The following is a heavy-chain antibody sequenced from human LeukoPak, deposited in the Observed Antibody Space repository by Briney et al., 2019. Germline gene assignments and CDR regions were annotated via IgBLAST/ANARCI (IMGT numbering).Heavy chain of an antibody. J-gene: IGHJ6*03. CDR2: IIPILGIA. V-gene: IGHV1-69*02. CDR1: GGTFSSYT. CDR3: ASLGYCSSTSCLARDYYYYDMDV. Sequence: ASVKVSCKASGGTFSSYTISWVRQAPGQGLEWMGRIIPILGIANYAQKFQGRVTITADKSTSTAYMELSSLRSEDTAVYYCASLGYCSSTSCLARDYYYYDMDVWGKGTTVTVSS. D-gene: IGHD2-2*01.